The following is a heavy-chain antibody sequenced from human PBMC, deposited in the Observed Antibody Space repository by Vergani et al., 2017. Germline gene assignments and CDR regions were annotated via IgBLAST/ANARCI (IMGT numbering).Heavy chain of an antibody. Sequence: QVQLQESGPGLVKPSETLSLTCTVSGGSISSYYWSWFRQPPGKGLEWIGYIYYSGSTNYNPSLKSRVTISVDTSKNQFSLKLCSVTAADTAVYYCARVGGYYDSSGYYYAAGSFDYWGQGTLVTVSS. CDR1: GGSISSYY. J-gene: IGHJ4*02. D-gene: IGHD3-22*01. V-gene: IGHV4-59*01. CDR3: ARVGGYYDSSGYYYAAGSFDY. CDR2: IYYSGST.